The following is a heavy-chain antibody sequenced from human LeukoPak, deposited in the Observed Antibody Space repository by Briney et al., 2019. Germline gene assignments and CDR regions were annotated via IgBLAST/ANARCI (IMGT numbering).Heavy chain of an antibody. CDR1: GFTFRYYW. CDR2: INTDGSHT. CDR3: ARVEVGPTYFHL. V-gene: IGHV3-74*01. J-gene: IGHJ5*02. Sequence: PGGPLRLSCAASGFTFRYYWIHWVRQVPGKGLVWLSRINTDGSHTNYADSVKDRFTITRDNAKNTVHLQMNSLTAEDTSVYYCARVEVGPTYFHLWGQGTLVPVPS. D-gene: IGHD1-26*01.